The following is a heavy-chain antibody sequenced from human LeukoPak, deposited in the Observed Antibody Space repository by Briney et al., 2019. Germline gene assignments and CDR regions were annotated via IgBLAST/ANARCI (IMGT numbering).Heavy chain of an antibody. D-gene: IGHD5-24*01. CDR2: ISYDGSNK. V-gene: IGHV3-30-3*01. CDR3: AREEMATDYYYYGMDV. CDR1: GFTFSSYA. Sequence: GGSLRLSCAASGFTFSSYAMHWVRQAPGKGLEWVAVISYDGSNKYYADSVKGRFTISRDNSKNTLYLQMNSLRAEDTAVYYCAREEMATDYYYYGMDVWGQGTTVTVSS. J-gene: IGHJ6*02.